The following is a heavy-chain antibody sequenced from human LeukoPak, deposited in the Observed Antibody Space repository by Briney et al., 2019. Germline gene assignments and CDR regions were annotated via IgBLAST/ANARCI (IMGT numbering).Heavy chain of an antibody. D-gene: IGHD3-16*01. CDR1: GFTFSNFA. CDR2: ITASGTTT. Sequence: GGSLRLSCVGSGFTFSNFAMNWVRQAPGKGLEWVSSITASGTTTYYADSLKGRFTISRDNLKNTLYLQMSSLSVDDTAVYCAKSGSQYDEKYFDPWGQGTLVTVSS. V-gene: IGHV3-23*01. J-gene: IGHJ5*02. CDR3: AKSGSQYDEKYFDP.